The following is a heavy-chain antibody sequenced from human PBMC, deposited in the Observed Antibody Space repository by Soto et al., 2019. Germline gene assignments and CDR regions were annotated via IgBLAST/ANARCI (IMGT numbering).Heavy chain of an antibody. Sequence: PSETLSLTCTFSGGSFSSISDHYCSRIRQPPGKGLEWIGYIYYSGSTNYNPSLKSRVTISVDTSKNQFSLKLSSVTAADTAVYYCARDSGYSGYDYWGQGTLVTVSS. CDR2: IYYSGST. CDR3: ARDSGYSGYDY. CDR1: GGSFSSISDHY. V-gene: IGHV4-30-4*08. J-gene: IGHJ4*02. D-gene: IGHD5-12*01.